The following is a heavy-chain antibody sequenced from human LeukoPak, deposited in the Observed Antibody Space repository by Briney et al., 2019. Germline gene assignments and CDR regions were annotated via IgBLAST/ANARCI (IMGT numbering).Heavy chain of an antibody. Sequence: PGGSLRLSCAASGFTTSSYWMSWVRQAPGKGLEWVANIKQDGSEKYYVDSVKGRFTISRDSAKNSLYLPMNSLRAEDTAVYYCARDRGISGWYQFDSRGQGTLVTVSS. CDR1: GFTTSSYW. V-gene: IGHV3-7*01. J-gene: IGHJ4*02. CDR2: IKQDGSEK. CDR3: ARDRGISGWYQFDS. D-gene: IGHD6-19*01.